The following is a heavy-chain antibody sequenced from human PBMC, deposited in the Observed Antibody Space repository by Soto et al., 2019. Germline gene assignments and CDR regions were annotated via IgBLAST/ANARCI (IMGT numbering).Heavy chain of an antibody. D-gene: IGHD4-17*01. J-gene: IGHJ4*02. CDR3: ARDSSTVFFDY. Sequence: GGSLRLSCAASGFTFSSYWMSWVRQAPGKGLEWVANIKQDGSEKYYVDSVKGRFTISRDNAKNSLYLQMNSLRAEATAVYYCARDSSTVFFDYWGQGTLVTVSS. CDR2: IKQDGSEK. V-gene: IGHV3-7*01. CDR1: GFTFSSYW.